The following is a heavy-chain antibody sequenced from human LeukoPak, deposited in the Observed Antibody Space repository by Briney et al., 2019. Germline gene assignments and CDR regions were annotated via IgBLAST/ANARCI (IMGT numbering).Heavy chain of an antibody. CDR1: RFTFSSYW. CDR3: ARGGGLDV. D-gene: IGHD3-16*01. CDR2: INHNGNGN. V-gene: IGHV3-7*03. J-gene: IGHJ6*02. Sequence: GGSLRLSGSASRFTFSSYWMNWARQAPGKGLEWVASINHNGNGNYYVDSVKGRLTISRDNAKNSLYLQMSNLRAEDTAVYFCARGGGLDVWGQGATVTVSS.